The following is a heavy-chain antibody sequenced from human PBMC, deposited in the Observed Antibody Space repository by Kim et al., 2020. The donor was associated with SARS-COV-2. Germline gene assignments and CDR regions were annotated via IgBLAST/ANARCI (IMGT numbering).Heavy chain of an antibody. J-gene: IGHJ2*01. CDR2: IYYSGST. D-gene: IGHD2-15*01. CDR1: GGSISSGGYY. CDR3: ARVDVCSGGSCYWYFDL. V-gene: IGHV4-31*03. Sequence: SETLSLTCTVSGGSISSGGYYWSWIRQHPGKGLEWIGYIYYSGSTYYNPSLKSRVTISVDTSKNQFSLKLSPVTAADTAVYYCARVDVCSGGSCYWYFDLWGRGTLVTVSS.